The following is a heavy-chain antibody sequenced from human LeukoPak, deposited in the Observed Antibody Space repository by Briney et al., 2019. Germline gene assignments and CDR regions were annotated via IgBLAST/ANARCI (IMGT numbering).Heavy chain of an antibody. D-gene: IGHD4-17*01. Sequence: SETLSLTCAVYGGSFSGYYWSWIRQPPGKGLEWIGSIYYSGSTYYNPSLKSRVTISVDTSKNQFSLKLSSVTAADTAVYYCARGPPNYGHWGQGTLVTVSS. CDR2: IYYSGST. V-gene: IGHV4-34*01. J-gene: IGHJ4*02. CDR1: GGSFSGYY. CDR3: ARGPPNYGH.